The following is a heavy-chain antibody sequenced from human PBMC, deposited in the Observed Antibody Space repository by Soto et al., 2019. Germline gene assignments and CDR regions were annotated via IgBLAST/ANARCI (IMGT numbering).Heavy chain of an antibody. CDR3: AREPLAHSYFDL. J-gene: IGHJ4*02. CDR1: GGSISGYY. CDR2: MYNSERT. Sequence: SETLSLTCTVSGGSISGYYWSWIRQPAGKGLEWIGRMYNSERTNYNPSLKSRVTMSMDTSKNQFSLKLTSVTAAGTAVYFCAREPLAHSYFDLWGQGTLVTVSS. V-gene: IGHV4-4*07.